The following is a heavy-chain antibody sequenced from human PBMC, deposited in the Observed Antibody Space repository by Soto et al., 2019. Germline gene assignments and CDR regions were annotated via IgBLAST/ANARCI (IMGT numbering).Heavy chain of an antibody. CDR2: ISANNGNA. CDR3: ARGRPGYYYDSSGYYGEYYYYGMDV. Sequence: ASVKVSCKASGYTFTSYGISWVRQAPGQGLEWMGWISANNGNANYAQKFQGRVTITADESTSTAYMELSSLRSEDTAVYYCARGRPGYYYDSSGYYGEYYYYGMDVWGQGTTVTVSS. V-gene: IGHV1-18*01. D-gene: IGHD3-22*01. CDR1: GYTFTSYG. J-gene: IGHJ6*02.